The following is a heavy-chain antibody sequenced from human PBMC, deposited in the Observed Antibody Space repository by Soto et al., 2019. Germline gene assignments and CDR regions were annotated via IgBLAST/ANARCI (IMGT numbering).Heavy chain of an antibody. CDR2: ISSSGSII. D-gene: IGHD3-3*01. J-gene: IGHJ4*02. CDR3: ARVGDMTYKD. V-gene: IGHV3-11*01. Sequence: QVQLVESGGGLVKPGESLRLSCAASGFTFSDHYVTWIRQAPGKGLEWVSYISSSGSIIYCADSVKGRFTISRDNAENSLYLQMNSLRAEDTAVYYCARVGDMTYKDWGQGTLVTVSS. CDR1: GFTFSDHY.